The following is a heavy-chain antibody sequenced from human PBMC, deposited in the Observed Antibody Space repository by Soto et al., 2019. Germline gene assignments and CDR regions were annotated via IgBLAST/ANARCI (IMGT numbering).Heavy chain of an antibody. CDR2: ISSNGGST. CDR1: GFTFSSYA. CDR3: VKGDPRYCSSTSCSRASFDP. V-gene: IGHV3-64D*08. D-gene: IGHD2-2*01. Sequence: GGSLRLSCSASGFTFSSYAMHWVRQAPGKGLEYVSAISSNGGSTYYADSVKGRFTISRDNSKNTLYLQMSSLRAEDTAVYYCVKGDPRYCSSTSCSRASFDPWGQGTLVTLSS. J-gene: IGHJ5*02.